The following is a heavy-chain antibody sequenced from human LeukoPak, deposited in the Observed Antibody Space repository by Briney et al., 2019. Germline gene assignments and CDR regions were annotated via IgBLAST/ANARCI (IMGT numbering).Heavy chain of an antibody. V-gene: IGHV4-39*01. Sequence: SETLSLTCTVSGGSISSSSYYWGWIRQPPGKGLEWIGSIYYSGSTYYNPSLKSRVTISVDTSKNQFSLKLSSVTAADTAVYYCARHHELVGAPEVWGQGTLVTVSS. D-gene: IGHD1-26*01. CDR2: IYYSGST. J-gene: IGHJ4*02. CDR1: GGSISSSSYY. CDR3: ARHHELVGAPEV.